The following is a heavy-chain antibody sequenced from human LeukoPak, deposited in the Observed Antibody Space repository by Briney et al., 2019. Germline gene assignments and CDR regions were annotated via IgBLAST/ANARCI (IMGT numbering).Heavy chain of an antibody. CDR2: IRSKVHGGTT. CDR3: TREPKGRWLQFDY. V-gene: IGHV3-49*04. D-gene: IGHD5-24*01. CDR1: GFTVSSNY. Sequence: GGSLRLSCAASGFTVSSNYMSWVRQAPGKGLEWVGFIRSKVHGGTTEYAASVKGRFTISRDDSKSIAYLQMNSLKTEDTAVYYCTREPKGRWLQFDYWGQGTLVTVSS. J-gene: IGHJ4*02.